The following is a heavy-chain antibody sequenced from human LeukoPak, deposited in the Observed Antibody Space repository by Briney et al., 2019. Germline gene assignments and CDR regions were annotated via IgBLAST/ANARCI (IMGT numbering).Heavy chain of an antibody. CDR3: AREDPSSTTSYTT. V-gene: IGHV3-21*01. CDR2: ISSSSSYI. CDR1: GFTFSSYS. J-gene: IGHJ6*04. Sequence: GGSLRLSCAASGFTFSSYSMNWVRQAPGKGLEWVSSISSSSSYIYYADSVKGRFTISRDNAKNSLYLQMNSLRAEDTAVYYCAREDPSSTTSYTTWGKGTTVTVSS. D-gene: IGHD2-2*02.